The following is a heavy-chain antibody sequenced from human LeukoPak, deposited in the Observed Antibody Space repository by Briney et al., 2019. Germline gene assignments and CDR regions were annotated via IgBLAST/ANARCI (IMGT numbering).Heavy chain of an antibody. J-gene: IGHJ5*02. CDR1: GFTFSDYY. Sequence: GGSLRLSCAASGFTFSDYYMSWIRQAPGKGLEWVSYISSSGSTIYYADSVKGRFTISRDNAKNSLYLQMNSLRAEDTAVYYCARDGPRHYDSSGPTGFDPWGQGTLVTVSS. D-gene: IGHD3-22*01. V-gene: IGHV3-11*01. CDR2: ISSSGSTI. CDR3: ARDGPRHYDSSGPTGFDP.